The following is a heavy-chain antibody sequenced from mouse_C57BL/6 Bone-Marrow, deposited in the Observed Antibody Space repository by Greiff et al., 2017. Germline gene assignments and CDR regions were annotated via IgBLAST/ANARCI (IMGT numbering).Heavy chain of an antibody. J-gene: IGHJ4*01. V-gene: IGHV5-9-1*02. CDR2: ISSGGDYI. Sequence: EVKLMESGEGLVKPGGSLKLSCAASGFTFSSYAMSWVRQTPEKRLEWVAYISSGGDYIYYADTVKGRFTISRDNARNTLYLQMSSLKSEDTAMYYCTRIYYYGSSPYYYAMDYWGQGTSVTVSS. D-gene: IGHD1-1*01. CDR3: TRIYYYGSSPYYYAMDY. CDR1: GFTFSSYA.